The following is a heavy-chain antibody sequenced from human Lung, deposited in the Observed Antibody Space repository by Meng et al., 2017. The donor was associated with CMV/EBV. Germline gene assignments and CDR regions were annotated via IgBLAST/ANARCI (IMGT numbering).Heavy chain of an antibody. J-gene: IGHJ6*02. Sequence: SETXSLXXAVHDGSFSVYYWSWIRQPPGKGLEWIGETNHSGSTNYNPSLKSRVAMSVDTSKNQLSLRLNSVTAADTAVYYCAREGSGSSRFGYYGMDVWGQGTTVXVSS. CDR3: AREGSGSSRFGYYGMDV. CDR1: DGSFSVYY. CDR2: TNHSGST. D-gene: IGHD6-25*01. V-gene: IGHV4-34*01.